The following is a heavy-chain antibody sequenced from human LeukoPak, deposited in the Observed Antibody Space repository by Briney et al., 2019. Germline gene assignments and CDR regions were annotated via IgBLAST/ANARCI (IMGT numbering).Heavy chain of an antibody. D-gene: IGHD2-15*01. Sequence: GGSLRLSCSASGYTFSNYWMSWVRQAPGKGLEYVANIKQDGSETYYVDSVKGRFTISRDNAKNPVYLQMNSLGVEDTAVYYCARDQGILFFDSWGQGTLVTVSS. CDR3: ARDQGILFFDS. V-gene: IGHV3-7*01. CDR1: GYTFSNYW. J-gene: IGHJ4*02. CDR2: IKQDGSET.